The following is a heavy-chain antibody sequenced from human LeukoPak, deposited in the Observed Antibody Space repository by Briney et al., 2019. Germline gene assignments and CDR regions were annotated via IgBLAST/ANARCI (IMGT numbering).Heavy chain of an antibody. D-gene: IGHD3-22*01. CDR1: GFTFSSYE. CDR3: ATTGYDSSGYPRAPDY. V-gene: IGHV3-48*03. Sequence: GGSLRLSCAASGFTFSSYEMNWVRQAPGKGLEWVSYISSCGSTIYYADSVKGRFTISRDNAKNSLYLQMNSLRAEDTAVYYCATTGYDSSGYPRAPDYWGQGTLVTVSS. J-gene: IGHJ4*02. CDR2: ISSCGSTI.